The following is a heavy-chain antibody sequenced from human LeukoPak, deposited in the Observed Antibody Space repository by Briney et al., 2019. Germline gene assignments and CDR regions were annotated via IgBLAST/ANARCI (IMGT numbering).Heavy chain of an antibody. D-gene: IGHD1-26*01. CDR3: ARVADSGSYPFDY. Sequence: SETLSLTCTVSGGSISSSNYYWGWIRQPPGKGLEWIGSIYYSVNIFYNPSLKSRVTISVDTSKNQFSLKLSSVTAADTAVYYCARVADSGSYPFDYWGQGTLVTVSS. CDR1: GGSISSSNYY. J-gene: IGHJ4*02. CDR2: IYYSVNI. V-gene: IGHV4-39*07.